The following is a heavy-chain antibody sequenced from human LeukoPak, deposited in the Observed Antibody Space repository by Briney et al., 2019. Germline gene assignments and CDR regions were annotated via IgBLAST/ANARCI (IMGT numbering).Heavy chain of an antibody. D-gene: IGHD3-22*01. J-gene: IGHJ3*02. Sequence: PSETLSLTCTVSGDSVSSGYYYWSWIRQPPGKGLEWIGHIYYTGSTNYNPSLKSRVTISVDTSKNQFSLKLNSVTAADMAVYYCARNYYDSSGYYLFDAFDIWGQGTMVTVSS. CDR1: GDSVSSGYYY. CDR3: ARNYYDSSGYYLFDAFDI. CDR2: IYYTGST. V-gene: IGHV4-61*01.